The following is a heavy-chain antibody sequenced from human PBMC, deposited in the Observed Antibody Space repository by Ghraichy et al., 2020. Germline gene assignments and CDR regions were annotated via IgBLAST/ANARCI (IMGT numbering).Heavy chain of an antibody. J-gene: IGHJ3*01. V-gene: IGHV3-23*01. CDR2: VGASNSRT. Sequence: GGSLRLSCAASGFTFKNYAMSWVRQAPGKGLQWVSGVGASNSRTYYIDSVKGRFTISRDTSKNILYLQLNRLTAGDTAIYYCAKCYNNGYYGIEGFDVWGRGTLVTVSS. CDR1: GFTFKNYA. D-gene: IGHD6-19*01. CDR3: AKCYNNGYYGIEGFDV.